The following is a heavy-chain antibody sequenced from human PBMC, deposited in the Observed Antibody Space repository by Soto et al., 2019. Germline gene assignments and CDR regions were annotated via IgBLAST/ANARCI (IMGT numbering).Heavy chain of an antibody. CDR3: ARERFYYGSGAFDI. D-gene: IGHD1-26*01. CDR2: ISYDGSNK. Sequence: GGSLRLSCAASGFTFSSYAMHWVRQAPGKGLEWVAVISYDGSNKYYADSVKGRFTISRDNSKNTLYLQMNSLRAEDTAVYYCARERFYYGSGAFDIWGQGTMVTVSS. V-gene: IGHV3-30-3*01. CDR1: GFTFSSYA. J-gene: IGHJ3*02.